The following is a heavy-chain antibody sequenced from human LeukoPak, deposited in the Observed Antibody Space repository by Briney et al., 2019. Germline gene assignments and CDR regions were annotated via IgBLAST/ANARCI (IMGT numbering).Heavy chain of an antibody. CDR2: IRYDGSNK. Sequence: GGSLRLSCAASGFTFSSYGMHWVRQAPGKGLEWVAFIRYDGSNKYYADSVKGRFTISRDNSKNTLYLQMNSLRAEDTAVYYCAKAPLITIDAFDIWGQGTMVTVSS. J-gene: IGHJ3*02. CDR3: AKAPLITIDAFDI. CDR1: GFTFSSYG. D-gene: IGHD3-3*01. V-gene: IGHV3-30*02.